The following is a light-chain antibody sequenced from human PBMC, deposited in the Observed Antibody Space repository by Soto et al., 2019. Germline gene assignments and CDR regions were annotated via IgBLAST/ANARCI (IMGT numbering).Light chain of an antibody. J-gene: IGLJ2*01. CDR3: SSYGGSNTVV. Sequence: QSALTQPPSASGSPGQSVTISCTGSSSDVGGYNYVSWYQQHPGKAPKLMIYEVSKRPSGVPDRRSGSKSGNTASLTVSGLQSEDEAEYYCSSYGGSNTVVFGGGSKLTVL. CDR1: SSDVGGYNY. V-gene: IGLV2-8*01. CDR2: EVS.